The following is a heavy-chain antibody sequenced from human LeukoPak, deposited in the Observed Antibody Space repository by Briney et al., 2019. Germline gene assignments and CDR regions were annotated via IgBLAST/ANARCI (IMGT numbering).Heavy chain of an antibody. CDR2: INSAYSNT. CDR3: ARDSYMAAADTWFDP. J-gene: IGHJ5*02. CDR1: GYTFTGYY. Sequence: VASVKVSCKASGYTFTGYYMHWVRQAPGQGLEWMGWINSAYSNTKYSQKFQGRVTITSDTSASTAYMEVRSLTSEDTATYYCARDSYMAAADTWFDPWGQGTLVTVSS. D-gene: IGHD6-13*01. V-gene: IGHV1-3*01.